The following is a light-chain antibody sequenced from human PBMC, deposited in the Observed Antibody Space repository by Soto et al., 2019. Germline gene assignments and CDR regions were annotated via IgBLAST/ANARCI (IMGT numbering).Light chain of an antibody. Sequence: EIVLTQSPVTLSLCPGERATLSCRASQSVTTYLAWYQQKPGQAPRLLIYDASNRATGVPARFSGSGSGTDFTLNISSLEPEDFAVYYCQQRSNWPPSITCGQGTRREIK. V-gene: IGKV3-11*01. J-gene: IGKJ5*01. CDR2: DAS. CDR1: QSVTTY. CDR3: QQRSNWPPSIT.